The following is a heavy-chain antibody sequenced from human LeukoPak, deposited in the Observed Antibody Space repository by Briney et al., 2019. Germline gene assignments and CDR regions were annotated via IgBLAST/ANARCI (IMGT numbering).Heavy chain of an antibody. V-gene: IGHV4-61*01. CDR3: ARYSYDLGNFCQFDF. Sequence: SETLSLTCTVSGXPLSSGTVYWSWIRQPPGKGLEWIGYFYYTGSTHYNPSLKSRVTISADTSRNQFSLKLSSVTAADTAVYYCARYSYDLGNFCQFDFWGQGTLVTVSS. CDR2: FYYTGST. J-gene: IGHJ4*02. D-gene: IGHD3-10*01. CDR1: GXPLSSGTVY.